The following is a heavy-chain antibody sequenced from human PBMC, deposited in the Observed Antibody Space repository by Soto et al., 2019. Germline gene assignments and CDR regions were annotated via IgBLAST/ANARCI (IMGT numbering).Heavy chain of an antibody. V-gene: IGHV3-7*05. CDR1: GFAFSSYW. Sequence: GSLRLSCAASGFAFSSYWMTWVRQAPGKGLEWLGNIKEDGSEKYQVDSVKGRFTMSRDNAEKSLFLQMSRLTAEDTAVYYCARLVATGGVDQFDYWGQGTQVTVSS. CDR2: IKEDGSEK. D-gene: IGHD2-8*02. CDR3: ARLVATGGVDQFDY. J-gene: IGHJ4*02.